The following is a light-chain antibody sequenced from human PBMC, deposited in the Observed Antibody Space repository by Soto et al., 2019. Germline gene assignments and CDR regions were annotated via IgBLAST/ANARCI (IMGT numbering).Light chain of an antibody. V-gene: IGKV4-1*01. J-gene: IGKJ4*01. CDR2: WAS. Sequence: DSVMTQSPESLAVSLGEKAAINFTSSHSISPKSNNRNYLAWYQQKPGQPPKXXIYWASTRESGVPDRFSGSGYGTDFNLTISSLQAEDVAVYFCHQYFSTPPIFGGGAKVDIK. CDR1: HSISPKSNNRNY. CDR3: HQYFSTPPI.